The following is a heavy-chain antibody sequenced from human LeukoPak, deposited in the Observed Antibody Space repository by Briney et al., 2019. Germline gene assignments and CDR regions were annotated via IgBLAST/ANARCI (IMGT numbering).Heavy chain of an antibody. D-gene: IGHD3-16*01. V-gene: IGHV3-23*01. Sequence: PGGSLRLSCAASGFTVSSYAMCWVRQAPGKGGEWVAAIIGSGGSTYYADPVKGRVTISRDNSKNTLYLQMNGLRAEDTAVYYCAKDRRSSIVGGFMWVHWFDPWGQGTLVTISS. CDR2: IIGSGGST. CDR1: GFTVSSYA. J-gene: IGHJ5*02. CDR3: AKDRRSSIVGGFMWVHWFDP.